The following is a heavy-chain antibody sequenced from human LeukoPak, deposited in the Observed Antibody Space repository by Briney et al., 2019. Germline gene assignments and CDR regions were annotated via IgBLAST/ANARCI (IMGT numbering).Heavy chain of an antibody. V-gene: IGHV1-18*01. Sequence: ASVKVSCKASGYTFTSYGISWVRQAPGQGLEWMGWISAYNVNTNYAQKLQGRVTMTTDTSTSTAYMELRSLRSDDTAVYYCARDWQPGYSSGWYSGWGQGTLLTVSS. CDR2: ISAYNVNT. D-gene: IGHD6-19*01. CDR3: ARDWQPGYSSGWYSG. J-gene: IGHJ4*02. CDR1: GYTFTSYG.